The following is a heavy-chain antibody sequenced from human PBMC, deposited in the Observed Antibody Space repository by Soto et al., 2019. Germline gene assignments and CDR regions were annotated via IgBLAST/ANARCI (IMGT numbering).Heavy chain of an antibody. CDR3: AKWGETDYYYYYYKDV. CDR2: ISGSGGST. D-gene: IGHD3-10*01. Sequence: GGSLRLSCAASGFTFSSYAMSWVRQAPGKGLEWVSAISGSGGSTYYADSVKGRFTISRDNSKNTLYLQMNSLRAEDTAVYYCAKWGETDYYYYYYKDVWGKGTTVTVSS. V-gene: IGHV3-23*01. J-gene: IGHJ6*03. CDR1: GFTFSSYA.